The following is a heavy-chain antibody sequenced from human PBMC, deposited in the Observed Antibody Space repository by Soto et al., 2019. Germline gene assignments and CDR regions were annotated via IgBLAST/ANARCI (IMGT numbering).Heavy chain of an antibody. CDR2: ISYDGSHE. Sequence: QVQLVESGGGVVQPGRSLRLSCAASGFTFSNYGMHWVRQTPGKGLEWVAVISYDGSHEFYTDSVKGRFTISRDNYKNTLYLQMNSLKTEDTAMYYCAKDPKCCTIGSHFLDNWFDPLCQGTLVTVSS. CDR1: GFTFSNYG. J-gene: IGHJ5*02. V-gene: IGHV3-30*18. D-gene: IGHD2-8*01. CDR3: AKDPKCCTIGSHFLDNWFDP.